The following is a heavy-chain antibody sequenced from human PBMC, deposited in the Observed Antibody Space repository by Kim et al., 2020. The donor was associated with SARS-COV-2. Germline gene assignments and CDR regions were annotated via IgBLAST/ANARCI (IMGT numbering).Heavy chain of an antibody. CDR3: AIDPSGMDV. Sequence: ASVKVSCKASEYSFITHDINWVRQATGQGLEWMGWMNPKSGQTGYAEKFQGRVTMTRNIAISTAYLELSSLRSDDTAVYFCAIDPSGMDVWGQGTTVIVS. V-gene: IGHV1-8*01. CDR1: EYSFITHD. CDR2: MNPKSGQT. J-gene: IGHJ6*02.